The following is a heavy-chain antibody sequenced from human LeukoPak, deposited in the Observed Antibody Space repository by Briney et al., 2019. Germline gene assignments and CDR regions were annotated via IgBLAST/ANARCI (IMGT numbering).Heavy chain of an antibody. CDR2: IYYSGST. CDR1: GGSISSSSYY. D-gene: IGHD2-2*01. J-gene: IGHJ4*02. Sequence: PSETLSLTCTVSGGSISSSSYYWGWIRQPPGKGLEWIGSIYYSGSTYYNPSLKSRVTISVDTSKNQFSLKLSSVTAADTAVYYCARWSYQLLSAQSRWGQGTLVTVSS. V-gene: IGHV4-39*01. CDR3: ARWSYQLLSAQSR.